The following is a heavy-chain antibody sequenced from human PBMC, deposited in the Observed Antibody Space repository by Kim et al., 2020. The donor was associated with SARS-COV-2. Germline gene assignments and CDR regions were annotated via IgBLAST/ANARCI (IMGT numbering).Heavy chain of an antibody. J-gene: IGHJ6*01. CDR1: GFTFTSFA. V-gene: IGHV3-33*01. D-gene: IGHD3-3*01. CDR3: ARGDFWSGYITGGGM. CDR2: IWYDGSKK. Sequence: GGSLRLSCAASGFTFTSFAMHWVRQAPGTGLEWEAVIWYDGSKKYYADSVKGRFTISRDNSENLLYLQMNGPRAADTAVYYCARGDFWSGYITGGGM.